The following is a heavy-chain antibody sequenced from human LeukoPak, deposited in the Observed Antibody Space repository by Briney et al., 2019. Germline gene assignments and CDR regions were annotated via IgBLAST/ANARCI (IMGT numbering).Heavy chain of an antibody. Sequence: GGSLRLSCAASGITFRSYWMSWVRQAPGKGLEWVANMKLDGSEEYYVDSVKGRFPISSDNAKNSLYLQMNSLRVDDTAVYYCARWARYCSSGSCYSWFDPWGQGTLVTVSS. V-gene: IGHV3-7*01. CDR3: ARWARYCSSGSCYSWFDP. J-gene: IGHJ5*02. CDR2: MKLDGSEE. D-gene: IGHD2-15*01. CDR1: GITFRSYW.